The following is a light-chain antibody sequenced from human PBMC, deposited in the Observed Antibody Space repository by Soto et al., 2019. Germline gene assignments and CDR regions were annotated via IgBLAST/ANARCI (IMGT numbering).Light chain of an antibody. CDR2: DAS. J-gene: IGKJ1*01. Sequence: DIQMTQSPSTLSASVGDRVTITCRASQSISSWLAWYQQKPGKAPKLLIYDASNLESGIPSRFSGSGSGTKFTLTISSLQPDDFATYYCQQYHTYPTWTFGPGTKVDIK. CDR3: QQYHTYPTWT. CDR1: QSISSW. V-gene: IGKV1-5*01.